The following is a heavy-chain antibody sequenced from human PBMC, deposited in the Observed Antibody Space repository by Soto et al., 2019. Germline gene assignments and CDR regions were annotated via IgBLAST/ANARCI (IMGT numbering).Heavy chain of an antibody. CDR2: IHTTENT. Sequence: QVHLQESGPGLVEPSETLSLTCTVSGGSISSYYWSWLRQPAGQGLEWIGRIHTTENTHYHPPLKSRVTMSLDTSNNQFSLRLSSLTAADTAVDYCARALSSAAGLYFDYWGQGTLVTVSS. V-gene: IGHV4-4*07. CDR3: ARALSSAAGLYFDY. D-gene: IGHD6-13*01. CDR1: GGSISSYY. J-gene: IGHJ4*02.